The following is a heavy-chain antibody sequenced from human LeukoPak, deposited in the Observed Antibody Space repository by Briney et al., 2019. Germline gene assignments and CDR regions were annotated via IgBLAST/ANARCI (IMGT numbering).Heavy chain of an antibody. Sequence: ASVKVSCKASGYTFTSYYMHWVRQAPGQGLEWMGIINPSGGSTSYAQKFQGRVTMTRDMSTSTVYMELSSLRSEDTAMYYCARHETGPYFDYWGQGTLVTVSS. CDR2: INPSGGST. J-gene: IGHJ4*02. V-gene: IGHV1-46*01. D-gene: IGHD1-1*01. CDR3: ARHETGPYFDY. CDR1: GYTFTSYY.